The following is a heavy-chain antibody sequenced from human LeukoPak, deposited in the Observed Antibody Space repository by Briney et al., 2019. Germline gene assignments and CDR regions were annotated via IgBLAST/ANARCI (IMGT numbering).Heavy chain of an antibody. CDR3: VRETRPPDYFGSGSYGFFDT. D-gene: IGHD3-10*01. J-gene: IGHJ3*02. CDR1: GFSFSGSA. CDR2: IRTKAHNYAT. V-gene: IGHV3-73*01. Sequence: GGSLKLSCAASGFSFSGSALHWVRQASGKGLEWVGRIRTKAHNYATVYTASVKGRFTISRDDSKNTAYLQMNSLRADDTAMYYCVRETRPPDYFGSGSYGFFDTWGQGTMVTVSS.